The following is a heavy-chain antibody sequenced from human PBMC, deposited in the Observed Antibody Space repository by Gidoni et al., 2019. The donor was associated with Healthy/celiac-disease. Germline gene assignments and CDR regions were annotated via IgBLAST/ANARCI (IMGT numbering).Heavy chain of an antibody. Sequence: EVQLLESGGGLVQPAGSLRLSCAASGFTFGSSAMSWVRQAPGKGLGWVSAISGSGGSTYYADSVEGRFTISRDNSKNTLYRQMNSLRAEDTAVYYCAKVGEQWLVPFWGDYWGQGTLVTVSS. J-gene: IGHJ4*02. CDR3: AKVGEQWLVPFWGDY. CDR1: GFTFGSSA. V-gene: IGHV3-23*01. D-gene: IGHD6-19*01. CDR2: ISGSGGST.